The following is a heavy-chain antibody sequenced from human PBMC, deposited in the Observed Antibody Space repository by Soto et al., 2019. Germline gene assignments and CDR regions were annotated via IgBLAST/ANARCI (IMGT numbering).Heavy chain of an antibody. D-gene: IGHD2-15*01. CDR3: AKTPRGGGSLFDY. CDR2: ISYDGSNK. Sequence: PGVTLRLSCAASGFSFSSYGMHWVRQAPGKGLKWVAVISYDGSNKYYADSVKGRFTISRDNSKNTLYLQMNSLRAEDTAVYYCAKTPRGGGSLFDYWGQGT. CDR1: GFSFSSYG. V-gene: IGHV3-30*18. J-gene: IGHJ4*02.